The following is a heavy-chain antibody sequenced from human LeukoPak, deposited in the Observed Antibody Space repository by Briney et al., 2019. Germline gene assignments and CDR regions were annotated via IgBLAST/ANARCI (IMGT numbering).Heavy chain of an antibody. CDR3: ARQGDGDSIHMTTYYFDY. CDR2: IYYSGST. Sequence: PSETLSLTCTVSGGSISSSSYYWGWIRQPPGKGLEWIGSIYYSGSTYYNPSLKSRVTISVDTSKNQFSLKLSSVTAADTAVYYCARQGDGDSIHMTTYYFDYWGQGTLVTVSS. V-gene: IGHV4-39*01. D-gene: IGHD4-17*01. J-gene: IGHJ4*02. CDR1: GGSISSSSYY.